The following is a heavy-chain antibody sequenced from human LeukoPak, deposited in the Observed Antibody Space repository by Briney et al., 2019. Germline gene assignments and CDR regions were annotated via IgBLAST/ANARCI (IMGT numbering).Heavy chain of an antibody. CDR1: GYTFTGCY. J-gene: IGHJ4*02. CDR3: ARIVTTSSVGDY. CDR2: INPNSGGT. D-gene: IGHD5-12*01. V-gene: IGHV1-2*06. Sequence: ASVKVSCKASGYTFTGCYMHWVRQAPGQGLEWMGRINPNSGGTNYAQKFQGRVTMTRDTSISTAYMELSRLRSDDTAVYYCARIVTTSSVGDYWGQGTLVTVS.